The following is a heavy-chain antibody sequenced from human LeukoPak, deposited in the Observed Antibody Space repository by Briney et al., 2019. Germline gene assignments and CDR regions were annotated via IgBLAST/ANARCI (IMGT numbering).Heavy chain of an antibody. CDR3: AKDLQRLSTEGYFDY. J-gene: IGHJ4*02. CDR1: GFTFSSYG. CDR2: IWYDGSNK. Sequence: GGSLRLSCAASGFTFSSYGMHWVRQAPGKGLEWVAVIWYDGSNKYYADSVKGRFTISRDNSKNTLYLQMNSLRAEDTAVYYCAKDLQRLSTEGYFDYWGQGTLVTVSS. D-gene: IGHD6-25*01. V-gene: IGHV3-33*06.